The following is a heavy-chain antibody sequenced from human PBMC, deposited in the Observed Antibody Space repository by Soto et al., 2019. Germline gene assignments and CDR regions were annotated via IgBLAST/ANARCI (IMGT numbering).Heavy chain of an antibody. CDR2: IIPILGIA. CDR3: ASTKCSSTSCYPYYFDY. V-gene: IGHV1-69*02. J-gene: IGHJ4*02. D-gene: IGHD2-2*01. CDR1: GGTFSSYT. Sequence: KVSCKASGGTFSSYTISWVRQAPGQGLEWMGRIIPILGIANYAQKFQGRVTITADKSTSTAYMELSSLRSEDTAVYYCASTKCSSTSCYPYYFDYWGQGTLVTVSS.